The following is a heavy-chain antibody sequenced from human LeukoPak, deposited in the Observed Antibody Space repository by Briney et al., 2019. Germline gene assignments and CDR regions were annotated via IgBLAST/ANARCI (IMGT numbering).Heavy chain of an antibody. J-gene: IGHJ4*02. CDR1: GYSISSGYY. CDR3: ARDRAGSHLDY. CDR2: IYYSGST. D-gene: IGHD2-15*01. Sequence: PSETLSLTCTVSGYSISSGYYWGWIRQPPGKGLEWIGYIYYSGSTYYNPSLKSRVTISVDTSKNQFSLKLSSVTAADTAVYYCARDRAGSHLDYWGQGTLVTVSS. V-gene: IGHV4-38-2*02.